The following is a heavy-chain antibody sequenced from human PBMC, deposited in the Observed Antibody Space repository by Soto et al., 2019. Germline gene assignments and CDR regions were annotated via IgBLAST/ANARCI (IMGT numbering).Heavy chain of an antibody. CDR3: AKASMTTVTIIDWYFDL. CDR1: GFTFSSYA. D-gene: IGHD4-17*01. Sequence: EVQLLESRGGLVQPGGSLRLSCAASGFTFSSYAMSWVRQAPGKGLEWVSAISGSGGSTYYADSVKGRFTISRDNSKNTLYLQMNSLRAEDTAVYYCAKASMTTVTIIDWYFDLWGRGTLVTVSS. J-gene: IGHJ2*01. CDR2: ISGSGGST. V-gene: IGHV3-23*01.